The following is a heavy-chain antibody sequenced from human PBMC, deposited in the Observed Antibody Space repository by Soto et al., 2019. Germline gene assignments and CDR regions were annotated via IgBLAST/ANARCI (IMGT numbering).Heavy chain of an antibody. CDR1: GCTFSDYY. CDR2: ISSSGSTI. J-gene: IGHJ4*02. Sequence: SLRLSCAASGCTFSDYYMSWIRQAPGKGLEWVSYISSSGSTIYYADSVKGRFTISRDNAKNSLYLQMNSLRAEDTAVYYCARFDIFTYYHGYRGQGTLVTISS. CDR3: ARFDIFTYYHGY. D-gene: IGHD3-9*01. V-gene: IGHV3-11*01.